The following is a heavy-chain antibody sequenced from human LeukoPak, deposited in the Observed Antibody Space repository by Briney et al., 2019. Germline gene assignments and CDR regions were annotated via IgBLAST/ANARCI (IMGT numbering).Heavy chain of an antibody. J-gene: IGHJ6*04. V-gene: IGHV3-48*04. Sequence: GGSLRLSCAASGFTFNTYGMTWVRQAPGKGLEWVSYISSSGSTIYYADSVKGRFTISRDNAKNSLYLQMNSLRAEDTAVYYCAELGITMIGGVWGKGTTVTISS. D-gene: IGHD3-10*02. CDR2: ISSSGSTI. CDR1: GFTFNTYG. CDR3: AELGITMIGGV.